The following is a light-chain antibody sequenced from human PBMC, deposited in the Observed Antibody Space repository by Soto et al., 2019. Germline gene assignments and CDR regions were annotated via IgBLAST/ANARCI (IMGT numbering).Light chain of an antibody. CDR3: QSYDSGLFGLI. V-gene: IGLV1-40*01. CDR2: GNS. J-gene: IGLJ2*01. Sequence: QSVLTQPPSVSGAPGQRVTIACTGSNSNIGAGYDVHWYRHFPGAAPKLLLSGNSHRPSGVPDRFSGYKSGTSASLAITGLQAEDEADYYCQSYDSGLFGLIFGEGTQMTVL. CDR1: NSNIGAGYD.